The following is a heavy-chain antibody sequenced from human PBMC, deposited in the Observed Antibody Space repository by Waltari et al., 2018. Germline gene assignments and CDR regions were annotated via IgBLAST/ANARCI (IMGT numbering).Heavy chain of an antibody. CDR3: ARGETGNFFFDD. J-gene: IGHJ4*02. D-gene: IGHD7-27*01. Sequence: QVQLQQWGAGLLEPSETLSLPCAVYGGSFSGDYWAWFRQSPGKGLQFIGEVHQSGGPNYNPSLGSRVTISLDMSKNQFSLKLTSVTAADTAMYFCARGETGNFFFDDWGQGSQVTVSS. CDR1: GGSFSGDY. CDR2: VHQSGGP. V-gene: IGHV4-34*01.